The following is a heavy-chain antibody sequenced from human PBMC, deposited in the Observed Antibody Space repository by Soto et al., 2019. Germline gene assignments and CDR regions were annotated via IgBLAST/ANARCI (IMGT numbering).Heavy chain of an antibody. Sequence: ASVKVSCKASGYTFTSYGISWVRRAPGQGLEWMGWISAYNGNTNYAQKLQGRVTMTTDTSTSTAYMELRSLRSDDTAVYYCARDPGSFGVVTAPYGMDVWGQGTTVTVSS. J-gene: IGHJ6*02. CDR3: ARDPGSFGVVTAPYGMDV. CDR1: GYTFTSYG. D-gene: IGHD2-21*02. CDR2: ISAYNGNT. V-gene: IGHV1-18*04.